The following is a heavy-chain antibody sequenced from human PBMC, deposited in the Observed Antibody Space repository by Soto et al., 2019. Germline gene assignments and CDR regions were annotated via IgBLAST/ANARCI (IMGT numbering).Heavy chain of an antibody. CDR1: GFTFSTYA. CDR2: IDDSGGKT. V-gene: IGHV3-23*01. J-gene: IGHJ4*02. CDR3: AKRGSRYLDY. Sequence: EVQLLESGGGVVQSGGSLRLSCAASGFTFSTYAMSWVRQAPGKGLEWVSTIDDSGGKTYYADSVRGRVTISRDNSKSTLYLQLNSLRAEDTAVYYCAKRGSRYLDYWGQGTLVTVSS.